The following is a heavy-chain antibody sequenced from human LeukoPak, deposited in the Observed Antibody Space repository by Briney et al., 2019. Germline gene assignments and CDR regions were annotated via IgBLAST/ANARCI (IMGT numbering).Heavy chain of an antibody. J-gene: IGHJ4*02. Sequence: GGSLRLSCAASGFTFSSYSMNWVRQAPGKGLEWVSYISSSSSTIYYADSVKGRFTISRDNAKNSLYLQMNSLRAEDTAVYYCARGTLSGVAAAGSFDYWGQGTLVTVSS. CDR1: GFTFSSYS. CDR2: ISSSSSTI. V-gene: IGHV3-48*04. CDR3: ARGTLSGVAAAGSFDY. D-gene: IGHD6-13*01.